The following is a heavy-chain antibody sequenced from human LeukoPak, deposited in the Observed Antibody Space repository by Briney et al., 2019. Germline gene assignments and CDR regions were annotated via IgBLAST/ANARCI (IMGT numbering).Heavy chain of an antibody. CDR3: ARALGYCSGGSCTRGYNWFDP. CDR1: GGSFSGYY. CDR2: IYYGGST. D-gene: IGHD2-15*01. Sequence: SETLSLTCAVYGGSFSGYYWGWIRQPPGKGLEWIGSIYYGGSTYYNPSLKSRVTISVDTSMNQFSLKLSFVTTADTAVYYCARALGYCSGGSCTRGYNWFDPWGQGTLVTVPS. J-gene: IGHJ5*02. V-gene: IGHV4-39*01.